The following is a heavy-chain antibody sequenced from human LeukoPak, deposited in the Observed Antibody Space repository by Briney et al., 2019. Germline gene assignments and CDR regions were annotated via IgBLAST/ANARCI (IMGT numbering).Heavy chain of an antibody. CDR2: MYYSGST. Sequence: SETLSLTCTVSGGSISDNYWTWLRQPPGKGLEWIGYMYYSGSTNYNPSLKSRVTISVDTSKNQVSLKLSSVTAADTAVYYCARVSRYCSSTSCPRTYYYHGMDVWGQGTTVTVSS. CDR1: GGSISDNY. V-gene: IGHV4-59*12. CDR3: ARVSRYCSSTSCPRTYYYHGMDV. J-gene: IGHJ6*02. D-gene: IGHD2-2*01.